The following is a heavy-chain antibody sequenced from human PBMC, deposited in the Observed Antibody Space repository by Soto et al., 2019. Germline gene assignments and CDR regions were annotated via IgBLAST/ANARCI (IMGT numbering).Heavy chain of an antibody. V-gene: IGHV3-30*18. CDR1: GFTFSSYG. J-gene: IGHJ4*02. D-gene: IGHD1-20*01. CDR2: ISYDGSNK. CDR3: AKGGITGTSLDY. Sequence: QVQLVESGGGVVQPGRSLRLSCAASGFTFSSYGMHWVRQAPGKGLEWVAVISYDGSNKYYADSVKGRFTISRDNSKNTLYLQMNSLRAEDTAVYYSAKGGITGTSLDYWGQGTLVTVSS.